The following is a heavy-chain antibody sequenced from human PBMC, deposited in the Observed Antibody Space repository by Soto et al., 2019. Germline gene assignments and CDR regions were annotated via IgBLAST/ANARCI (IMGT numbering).Heavy chain of an antibody. CDR3: ATAEFDY. Sequence: GGSLRLSCAASGFTFGDYWMHWVRQPPGKGPEWVSRMTGDGRTTQYADSVKGRFTASRDNAKSTLYLQMNSLRAEDTAVYYCATAEFDYWGPGTLVTVCS. V-gene: IGHV3-74*03. J-gene: IGHJ4*02. CDR2: MTGDGRTT. CDR1: GFTFGDYW.